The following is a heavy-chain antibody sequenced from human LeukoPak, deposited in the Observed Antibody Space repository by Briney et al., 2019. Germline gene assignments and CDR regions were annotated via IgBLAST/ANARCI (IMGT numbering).Heavy chain of an antibody. Sequence: SGGSLRLSCAASGFTFGSYSMNWVRQAPGKGLEWVSFISSLSGTREYADSVKGRFTISRDNAKNSLYLQMNSLRAEDTAVYYCARDQGGSYSYWGQGTLVTVSS. V-gene: IGHV3-48*01. CDR3: ARDQGGSYSY. CDR2: ISSLSGTR. CDR1: GFTFGSYS. J-gene: IGHJ4*02. D-gene: IGHD1-26*01.